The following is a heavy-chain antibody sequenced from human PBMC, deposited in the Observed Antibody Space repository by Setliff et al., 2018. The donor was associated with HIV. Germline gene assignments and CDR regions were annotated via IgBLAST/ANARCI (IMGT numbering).Heavy chain of an antibody. Sequence: LSLTCTVSGGSISSSPYYWGWIRQPPGKGLEWIGSIYYSGSTYYNSSLKSRVTISMDAPKNQFSLKLTSVTAADTAVYYCARDRYYGSGSYYNYFDYWGQGILVTVSS. CDR3: ARDRYYGSGSYYNYFDY. J-gene: IGHJ4*02. CDR2: IYYSGST. V-gene: IGHV4-39*07. CDR1: GGSISSSPYY. D-gene: IGHD3-10*01.